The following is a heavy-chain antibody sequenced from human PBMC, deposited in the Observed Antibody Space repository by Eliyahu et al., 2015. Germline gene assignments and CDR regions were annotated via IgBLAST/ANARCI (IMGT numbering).Heavy chain of an antibody. CDR3: ARATGGSLLHAFDI. Sequence: EVQLVESGGGLVQPGGSLRLSXSASGFPFNPYDMPWGXQSAEKGLXWVSGIGAAGDPYYPDSVKGRFTISREDADNSLFLQMNSLRAADTAVYFCARATGGSLLHAFDIWGQGTVVTVS. CDR2: IGAAGDP. J-gene: IGHJ3*02. V-gene: IGHV3-13*05. D-gene: IGHD3-10*01. CDR1: GFPFNPYD.